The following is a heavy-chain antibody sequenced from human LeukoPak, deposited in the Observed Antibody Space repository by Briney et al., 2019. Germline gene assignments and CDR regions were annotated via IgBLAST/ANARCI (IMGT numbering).Heavy chain of an antibody. D-gene: IGHD4-17*01. Sequence: SETLSLTCSVSGGSISSSSFYWGWIRQPPGKGLEWIGSISYTGSTYYNPSLKSRVTISVDTSKNQFSLRLSSVTAADTAVYYCAREREGPYGYLDYWGQGTLVTVSS. J-gene: IGHJ4*02. CDR3: AREREGPYGYLDY. CDR2: ISYTGST. CDR1: GGSISSSSFY. V-gene: IGHV4-39*02.